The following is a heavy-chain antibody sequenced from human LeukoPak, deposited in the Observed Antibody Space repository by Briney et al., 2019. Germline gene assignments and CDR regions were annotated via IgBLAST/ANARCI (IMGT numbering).Heavy chain of an antibody. V-gene: IGHV3-30-3*01. D-gene: IGHD1-26*01. CDR2: ISYDGSNK. J-gene: IGHJ4*02. CDR3: ARESSGSHTEGYYFDY. Sequence: GGSLRLSCAASGFTFSSYAMHWVRQAPGKGLEWVAVISYDGSNKYYADSVKGRFTIPRDNSKNTLYLQMNSLRAEDTAVYYCARESSGSHTEGYYFDYWGQGTPVTVSS. CDR1: GFTFSSYA.